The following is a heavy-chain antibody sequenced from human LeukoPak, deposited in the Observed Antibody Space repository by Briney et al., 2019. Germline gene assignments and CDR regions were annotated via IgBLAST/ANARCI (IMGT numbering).Heavy chain of an antibody. D-gene: IGHD6-6*01. Sequence: ASVKVSCKASGYTFTSYYMHWVRQAPGQGLEWMGIINPSGGSTSYAQKFQGRVTMTTDTSTTTAYMDLRSLRSDDTAAYFCARCGVGSSLGDSWGQGTLVTVSS. CDR2: INPSGGST. J-gene: IGHJ4*02. CDR3: ARCGVGSSLGDS. CDR1: GYTFTSYY. V-gene: IGHV1-46*01.